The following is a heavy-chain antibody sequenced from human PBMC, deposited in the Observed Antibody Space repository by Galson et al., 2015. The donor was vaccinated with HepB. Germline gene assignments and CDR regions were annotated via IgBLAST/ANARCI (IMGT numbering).Heavy chain of an antibody. CDR1: GFTFSSYA. Sequence: SLRLSCAASGFTFSSYAMHWVRQAPGKGLEWVAVISYDGSNKYYADSVKGRFTISRDNSKNTLYLQMNSLRAEDTAVYYCARGGLAIFDYWGQGTLVTVSS. CDR2: ISYDGSNK. V-gene: IGHV3-30-3*01. CDR3: ARGGLAIFDY. J-gene: IGHJ4*02. D-gene: IGHD3/OR15-3a*01.